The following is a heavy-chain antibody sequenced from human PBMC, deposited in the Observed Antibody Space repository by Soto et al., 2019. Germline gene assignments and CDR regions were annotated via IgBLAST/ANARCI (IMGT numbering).Heavy chain of an antibody. D-gene: IGHD3-3*01. CDR3: ARDYEMDV. Sequence: GGSLRLSCAASGFTFNNYGMHWVRQAPGKGLEWVAVIWNDGNGYYYANSVKGRSTISRDNTKKTLYPQMSSVTAADTAVYYCARDYEMDVWGQGTTVTVSS. CDR1: GFTFNNYG. V-gene: IGHV3-33*01. CDR2: IWNDGNGY. J-gene: IGHJ6*02.